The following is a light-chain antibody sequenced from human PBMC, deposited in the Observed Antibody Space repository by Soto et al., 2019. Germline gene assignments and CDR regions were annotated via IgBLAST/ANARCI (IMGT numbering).Light chain of an antibody. J-gene: IGKJ4*01. CDR3: QQYNSYMLT. CDR1: QSISTW. CDR2: DAS. V-gene: IGKV1-5*01. Sequence: DIQMTQSPSTLSASVGDRVTITCRASQSISTWLAWYQQKPGTAPNLLIYDASNLQSGVPSRFSGSGSGTEFTLTISSLQPDDFATYYCQQYNSYMLTFGGGTKVEI.